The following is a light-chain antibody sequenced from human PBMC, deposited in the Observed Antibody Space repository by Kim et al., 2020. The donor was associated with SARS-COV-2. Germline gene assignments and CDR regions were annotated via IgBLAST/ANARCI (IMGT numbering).Light chain of an antibody. J-gene: IGKJ2*01. CDR2: KAS. V-gene: IGKV1-5*03. Sequence: SASVGEEVNITCRASKRSSSWWAWYQQKPGKDAKGLIYKASTLQAGVPSRFSGSGSGTEFTLTISCLQPDDFATYYCQQYDNYSYTFGQGTKLEIK. CDR1: KRSSSW. CDR3: QQYDNYSYT.